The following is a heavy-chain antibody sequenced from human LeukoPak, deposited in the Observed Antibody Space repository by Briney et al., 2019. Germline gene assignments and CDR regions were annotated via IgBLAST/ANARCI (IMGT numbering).Heavy chain of an antibody. CDR2: ISYDGSNK. V-gene: IGHV3-30*18. Sequence: GGSLRLSCAASGFTFSSYGMHWVRQAPGKGLEWVAVISYDGSNKYYADSVKGRFTISRDNSKNTLYLQMNSLRAEDTAVFYCAKDYIRVHSYNSGWGPWDDSWGQGTLVTVSS. D-gene: IGHD6-19*01. CDR1: GFTFSSYG. J-gene: IGHJ5*01. CDR3: AKDYIRVHSYNSGWGPWDDS.